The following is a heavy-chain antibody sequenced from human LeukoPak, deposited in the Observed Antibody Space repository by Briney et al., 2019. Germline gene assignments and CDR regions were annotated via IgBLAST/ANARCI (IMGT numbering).Heavy chain of an antibody. CDR3: ARGPMSNWNFNLFDY. V-gene: IGHV3-23*01. Sequence: GGSLRLSCAASGFTFSSYAMSWVRQAPGKGLEWVSAISGSGGSTYYADSVKGRFTISRDDAKNSLYLQMNSLRAEDTAVYYCARGPMSNWNFNLFDYWGQGTLVTVSS. J-gene: IGHJ4*02. CDR1: GFTFSSYA. D-gene: IGHD1-7*01. CDR2: ISGSGGST.